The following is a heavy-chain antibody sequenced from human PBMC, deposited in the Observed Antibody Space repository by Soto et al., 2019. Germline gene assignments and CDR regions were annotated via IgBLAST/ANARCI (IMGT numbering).Heavy chain of an antibody. CDR3: ARQEGDTVLFYSGMDV. Sequence: GESLKISCKGSGYNFTNYWIGWVRQMPGKGLEWMGIIYPSDSDTRYSPSFQGQVTISADKSISAAYLQWSSLKASDTAMYYCARQEGDTVLFYSGMDVWGQGTTVTVSS. CDR2: IYPSDSDT. D-gene: IGHD4-17*01. CDR1: GYNFTNYW. J-gene: IGHJ6*02. V-gene: IGHV5-51*01.